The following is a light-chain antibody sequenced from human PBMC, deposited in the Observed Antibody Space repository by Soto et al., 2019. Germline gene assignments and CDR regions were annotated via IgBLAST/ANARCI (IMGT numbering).Light chain of an antibody. V-gene: IGKV3-20*01. J-gene: IGKJ5*01. Sequence: IVLTQSPGTLTLSPGERATLSCRASQSISSNYLAWYQQKPGQAPRLLIYGASSRATGIPDRFSGSGSGTDFTLTISRLEPEDFAVYYCQQHGGSPPIT. CDR1: QSISSNY. CDR2: GAS. CDR3: QQHGGSPPIT.